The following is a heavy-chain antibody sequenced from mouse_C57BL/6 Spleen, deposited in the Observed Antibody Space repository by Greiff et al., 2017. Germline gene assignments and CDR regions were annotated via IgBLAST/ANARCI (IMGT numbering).Heavy chain of an antibody. D-gene: IGHD1-1*02. CDR3: TGGWGYYAMDY. CDR2: IRLKSDNYAT. CDR1: GFTFSNYW. V-gene: IGHV6-3*01. J-gene: IGHJ4*01. Sequence: EVQVVESGGGLVQPGGSMKLSCVASGFTFSNYWMNWVRQSPEKGLEWVAQIRLKSDNYATHYAESVKGRFTISRDDSKSSVYLQMNNLRAEDTGMYYCTGGWGYYAMDYWGQGTSVTVSS.